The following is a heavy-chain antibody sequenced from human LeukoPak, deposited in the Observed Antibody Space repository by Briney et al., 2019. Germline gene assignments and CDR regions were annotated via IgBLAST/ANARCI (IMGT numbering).Heavy chain of an antibody. Sequence: PGGSLRLSCAASGFTFSSYSMNWVRQAPGKGLEWVSSISSSSSYIYYADSVKGRFTISRDNAKNSLYLQMNSLRAEDTAVYYCARGSSEWFDFFDHWGQGTLVTVSS. J-gene: IGHJ4*02. D-gene: IGHD3-10*01. CDR1: GFTFSSYS. V-gene: IGHV3-21*01. CDR2: ISSSSSYI. CDR3: ARGSSEWFDFFDH.